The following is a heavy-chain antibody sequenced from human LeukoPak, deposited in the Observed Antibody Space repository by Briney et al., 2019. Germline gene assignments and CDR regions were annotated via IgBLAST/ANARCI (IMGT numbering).Heavy chain of an antibody. D-gene: IGHD1-26*01. CDR2: INPDSGGT. J-gene: IGHJ4*02. Sequence: ASVKVSCKASGYTFTGYYMHWVRQAPGQGLEWMGWINPDSGGTNYAQKFQGRVTMTRDTSISTAYMELSRLRSDDTAVYYCARAGYSGSYHDYWGQGTLVTISS. CDR3: ARAGYSGSYHDY. CDR1: GYTFTGYY. V-gene: IGHV1-2*02.